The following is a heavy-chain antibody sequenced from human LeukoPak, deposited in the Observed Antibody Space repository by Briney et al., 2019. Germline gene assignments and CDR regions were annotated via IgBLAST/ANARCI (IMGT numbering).Heavy chain of an antibody. D-gene: IGHD3-22*01. J-gene: IGHJ4*02. V-gene: IGHV1-69*13. Sequence: ASVKASCKASGGTFSSYAISWVRQAPGQGLEWMGGIIPIFGTANYAQKFQGRVTITADESTSTAYMELSSLRSEDTAVYYCARDSWGYYYDSSGYHFDYWGQGTLVTVSS. CDR1: GGTFSSYA. CDR3: ARDSWGYYYDSSGYHFDY. CDR2: IIPIFGTA.